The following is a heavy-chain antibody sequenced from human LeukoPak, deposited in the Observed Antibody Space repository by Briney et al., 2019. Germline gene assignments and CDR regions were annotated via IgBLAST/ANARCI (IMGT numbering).Heavy chain of an antibody. CDR1: GGSITSYY. Sequence: PSATLSLTCTVSGGSITSYYWSWIRQPAGKGLEWIGNIYYSGSTNYNPSLKSRVTISIDTSKNQFSLKLSSVTAADTAVYYCASTANYYGSGSYYKNWGQGTLVTVSS. CDR3: ASTANYYGSGSYYKN. CDR2: IYYSGST. D-gene: IGHD3-10*01. J-gene: IGHJ4*02. V-gene: IGHV4-59*01.